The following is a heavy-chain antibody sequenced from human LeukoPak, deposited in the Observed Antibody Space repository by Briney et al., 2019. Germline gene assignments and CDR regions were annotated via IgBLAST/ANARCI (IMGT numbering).Heavy chain of an antibody. CDR2: IYYSGST. CDR3: ASSVMPAAAGSAFDI. J-gene: IGHJ3*02. V-gene: IGHV4-59*08. CDR1: GGSISSYY. Sequence: SETLSLTCTVSGGSISSYYWSWIRQPPGKGLEWIGYIYYSGSTNYNPSLKSRVTISVDTSKNQFSLKLSSVTAADTAVYYCASSVMPAAAGSAFDIWGQGTMVAVSS. D-gene: IGHD6-13*01.